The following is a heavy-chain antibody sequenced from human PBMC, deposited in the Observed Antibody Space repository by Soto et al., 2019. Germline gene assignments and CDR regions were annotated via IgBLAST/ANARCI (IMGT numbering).Heavy chain of an antibody. Sequence: ASVKVSCKASGYSFTGYYMHWVRQAPGQGLEWMGWINPNSGGTNYAQKFQGWVTMTRDTSISTAYMELSRLRSDDTAVYYCARGTAGDFWSGYYTSTYMDVWGKGTTVPVSS. CDR3: ARGTAGDFWSGYYTSTYMDV. D-gene: IGHD3-3*01. CDR1: GYSFTGYY. CDR2: INPNSGGT. V-gene: IGHV1-2*04. J-gene: IGHJ6*03.